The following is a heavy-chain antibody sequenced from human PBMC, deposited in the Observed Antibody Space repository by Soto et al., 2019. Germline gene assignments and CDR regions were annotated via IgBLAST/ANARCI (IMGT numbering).Heavy chain of an antibody. CDR3: AKIWLGDDAFDI. CDR1: GFTFSSYA. V-gene: IGHV3-23*01. D-gene: IGHD6-19*01. CDR2: ISGSGGST. J-gene: IGHJ3*02. Sequence: PGGSLRLSCAATGFTFSSYAMSWVRQAPGKGLEWVSAISGSGGSTYYADSVKGRFTISRDNSKNTLYLQMNSLRAEDTAVYYCAKIWLGDDAFDIWGQGTMVTVSS.